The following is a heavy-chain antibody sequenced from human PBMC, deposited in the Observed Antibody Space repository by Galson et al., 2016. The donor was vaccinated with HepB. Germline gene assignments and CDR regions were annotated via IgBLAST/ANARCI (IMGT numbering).Heavy chain of an antibody. D-gene: IGHD1-14*01. CDR2: ITGVAGRT. CDR1: RFNFDNYA. Sequence: SLRLSCAASRFNFDNYAMSWVRQTPGKGLEWVASITGVAGRTCYTESVRGRFTISSDNAKSTVYLHMGGLRAEDTAVYYCGTAPTHNDFDLWGQGTQVTVSS. J-gene: IGHJ4*02. V-gene: IGHV3-23*01. CDR3: GTAPTHNDFDL.